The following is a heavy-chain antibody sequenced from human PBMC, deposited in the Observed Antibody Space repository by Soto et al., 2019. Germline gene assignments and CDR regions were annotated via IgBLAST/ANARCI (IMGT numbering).Heavy chain of an antibody. V-gene: IGHV3-23*01. Sequence: EVQLLESGGGLVQPGGSLRLSCEASGFTFNNYAMSWVRQAPGRGLEWVSTITNSAGSTYYADSVKGRFTISRDNFKNTLSLQMDSLRAEDTAVYYCAKSLSSDWSMDAFDIWGQGTMVAVSS. CDR1: GFTFNNYA. J-gene: IGHJ3*02. CDR2: ITNSAGST. D-gene: IGHD6-19*01. CDR3: AKSLSSDWSMDAFDI.